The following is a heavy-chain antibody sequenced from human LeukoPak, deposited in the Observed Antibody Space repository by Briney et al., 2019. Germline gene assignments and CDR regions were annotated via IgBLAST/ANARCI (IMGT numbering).Heavy chain of an antibody. J-gene: IGHJ6*02. CDR2: ISSSSSYI. CDR3: ARIKIDYYYYYGMDV. CDR1: GFTFSSYS. Sequence: GGSLRLSCAASGFTFSSYSMNWVRQAPGKGLEWVSSISSSSSYIYYADSVKGRFAISRDNAKNSLYLQMNSLRAEDTAVYYCARIKIDYYYYYGMDVWGQGTTVTVSS. V-gene: IGHV3-21*01.